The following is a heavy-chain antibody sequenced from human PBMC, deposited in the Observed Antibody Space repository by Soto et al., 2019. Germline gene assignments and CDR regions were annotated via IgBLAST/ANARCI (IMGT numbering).Heavy chain of an antibody. V-gene: IGHV4-34*01. CDR2: INHSGST. CDR1: GGPFSAYY. J-gene: IGHJ4*02. Sequence: PSETLSLTCAVYGGPFSAYYWTWIRQPPGTGLEWIGEINHSGSTNYNPPLKSRVTISVDTSKNQFSLKLTSVTAADTAVYYCARDKMTGFFDYWGQGTLVT. CDR3: ARDKMTGFFDY. D-gene: IGHD3-9*01.